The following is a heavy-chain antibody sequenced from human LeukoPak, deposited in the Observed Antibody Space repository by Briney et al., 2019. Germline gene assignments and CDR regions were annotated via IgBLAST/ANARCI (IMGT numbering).Heavy chain of an antibody. CDR2: IYYSGST. V-gene: IGHV4-31*03. CDR1: GGSISSGGYY. CDR3: ARAPLRWKMATIGIEYYFDY. J-gene: IGHJ4*02. Sequence: SQTLSLTCTVSGGSISSGGYYWSWIRQHPGKGLEWIGYIYYSGSTYYNPSLKSRVTIPVDTSKNQFSLKLSSVTAADTAVYYCARAPLRWKMATIGIEYYFDYWGQGTLVTVSS. D-gene: IGHD5-24*01.